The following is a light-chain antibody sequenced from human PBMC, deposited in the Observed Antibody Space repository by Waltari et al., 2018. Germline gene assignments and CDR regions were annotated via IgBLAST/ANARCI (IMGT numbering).Light chain of an antibody. J-gene: IGLJ2*01. CDR1: SSDVGGYNY. CDR2: EVI. Sequence: QSALTQPASVSGSPGQSITISCTGTSSDVGGYNYVSWYQQHPGKAPKLMNYEVINRPSGVSNRFSGSKSGNTASLTISGLQAEDEADYYCSSYTSSSTRVFGGGTKLTVL. V-gene: IGLV2-14*01. CDR3: SSYTSSSTRV.